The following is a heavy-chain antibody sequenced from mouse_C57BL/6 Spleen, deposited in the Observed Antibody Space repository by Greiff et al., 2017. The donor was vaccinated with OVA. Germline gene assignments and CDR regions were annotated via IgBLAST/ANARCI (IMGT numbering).Heavy chain of an antibody. CDR3: ARLSDGYFSWFAD. Sequence: EVQVVESGGDLVKPGGSLKLSCAASGFTFSSYGMSWVRQTPDKRLEWVATISSGGSYTYYPDSVKGRFTISRDNAKNTLYLQMSSLKSEDTAMYYGARLSDGYFSWFADWGQGTLVTVSA. CDR2: ISSGGSYT. J-gene: IGHJ3*01. D-gene: IGHD2-3*01. V-gene: IGHV5-6*01. CDR1: GFTFSSYG.